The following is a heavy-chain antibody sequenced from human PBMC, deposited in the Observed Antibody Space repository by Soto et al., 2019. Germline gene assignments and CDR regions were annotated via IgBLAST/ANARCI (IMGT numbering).Heavy chain of an antibody. J-gene: IGHJ6*03. Sequence: GGSLRLSCAASGFTFSNAWMSWVRQAPGKGLEWVGRIKSKTDGGTTDYAAPVKGRFTISRDDSKNTLYLQMNSLKTEDTAVYYCTTGPPSRFLEWLSPNNYYYYYYMDVWGKGTTVTVSS. D-gene: IGHD3-3*01. CDR1: GFTFSNAW. CDR2: IKSKTDGGTT. V-gene: IGHV3-15*01. CDR3: TTGPPSRFLEWLSPNNYYYYYYMDV.